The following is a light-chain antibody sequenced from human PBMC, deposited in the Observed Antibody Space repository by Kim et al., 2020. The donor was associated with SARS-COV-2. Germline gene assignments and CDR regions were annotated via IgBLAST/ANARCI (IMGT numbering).Light chain of an antibody. CDR3: QQFDSSPRT. Sequence: SPGGRATLSCRASQSVSSSSLAWYQQKPGQAPRLLIYGASTRATGIPDRFSGSGSGTDFTLTISRLEPEDIAVYYCQQFDSSPRTFGQGTKVDIK. V-gene: IGKV3-20*01. CDR2: GAS. CDR1: QSVSSSS. J-gene: IGKJ1*01.